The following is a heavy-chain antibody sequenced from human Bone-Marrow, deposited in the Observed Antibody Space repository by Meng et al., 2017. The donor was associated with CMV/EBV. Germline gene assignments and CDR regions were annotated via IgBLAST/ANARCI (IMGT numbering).Heavy chain of an antibody. V-gene: IGHV4-39*07. CDR1: GGSISSSSYY. CDR3: ARYPHPGDYYYYYGMDV. J-gene: IGHJ6*02. D-gene: IGHD1-26*01. CDR2: IYYSGST. Sequence: SETLSLTCTVSGGSISSSSYYWGWIRQPPGKGLEWIGSIYYSGSTYYNPSLKSRVTISVDTSKNQFSLKLSSVTAADTAVYYCARYPHPGDYYYYYGMDVLGQGTTVTVSS.